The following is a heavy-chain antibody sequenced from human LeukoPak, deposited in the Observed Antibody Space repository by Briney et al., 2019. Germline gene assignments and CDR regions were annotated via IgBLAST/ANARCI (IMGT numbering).Heavy chain of an antibody. V-gene: IGHV3-23*01. CDR3: ARDDYGDWPPLFDY. J-gene: IGHJ4*02. Sequence: GGSLRLSCAASGFTFSAFAMNWVRQAPGKGLEWVSFISRSDGTAYYADSVKGRFTISRDNSKNTLYLQMNSLRAEGTAQYFCARDDYGDWPPLFDYWGQGTLVTVSS. CDR2: ISRSDGTA. CDR1: GFTFSAFA. D-gene: IGHD4-17*01.